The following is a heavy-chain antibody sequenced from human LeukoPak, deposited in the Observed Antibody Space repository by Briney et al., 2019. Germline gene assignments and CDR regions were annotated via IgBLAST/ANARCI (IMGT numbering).Heavy chain of an antibody. CDR1: GFTFSSYA. Sequence: GGSLRLSCAASGFTFSSYAMSWVRQAPGKGLEWVSAISGSGGSTYYVDSVKGRFTISRDNSKNTLYLQMNSLRAEDTAVYYCAEAPRNIVGATTAAAFDIWGQGTMVTVSS. CDR3: AEAPRNIVGATTAAAFDI. D-gene: IGHD1-26*01. CDR2: ISGSGGST. V-gene: IGHV3-23*01. J-gene: IGHJ3*02.